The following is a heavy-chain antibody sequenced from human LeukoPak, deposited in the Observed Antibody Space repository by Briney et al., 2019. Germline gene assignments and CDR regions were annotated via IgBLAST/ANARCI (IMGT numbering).Heavy chain of an antibody. V-gene: IGHV3-30*18. J-gene: IGHJ4*02. D-gene: IGHD2-21*02. CDR3: AKEFGELVYCGSDCFFFDY. CDR2: ISYDGSNT. CDR1: GFTFSSYA. Sequence: GGSLRLSCAACGFTFSSYAMDWVRQAPGKGLEWVAVISYDGSNTYYADSVKGRFTISRDNSKNTLHLQMNSLSAEDTAVYYCAKEFGELVYCGSDCFFFDYWGQGTLVTVSS.